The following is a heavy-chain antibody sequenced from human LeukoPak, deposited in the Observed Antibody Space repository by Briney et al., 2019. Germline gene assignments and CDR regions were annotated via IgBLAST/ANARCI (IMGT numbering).Heavy chain of an antibody. Sequence: GGSLRLSCAASGFTFSSYDMHWVRQATGKGLEWVSAIGTAGDTYYPGSVKGRFTISRENAKNSLYLQMNSLRAGDTAVHYCARGKSLGYDSSGFSLDYWGQGTLVTVSS. CDR1: GFTFSSYD. J-gene: IGHJ4*02. D-gene: IGHD3-22*01. CDR3: ARGKSLGYDSSGFSLDY. CDR2: IGTAGDT. V-gene: IGHV3-13*01.